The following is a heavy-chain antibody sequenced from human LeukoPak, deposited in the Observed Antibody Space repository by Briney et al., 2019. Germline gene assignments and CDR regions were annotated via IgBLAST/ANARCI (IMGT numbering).Heavy chain of an antibody. J-gene: IGHJ6*02. CDR2: INHSGST. D-gene: IGHD6-19*01. CDR3: TRLVRGQWLAPRYYYGMDV. CDR1: GGSFSGYY. V-gene: IGHV4-34*01. Sequence: SETLSLTCAVYGGSFSGYYWSWIRQPPGKGLEWIGEINHSGSTNYNPSLKSRVTISVDTSKNQFSLKLSSVTAADTAVYYCTRLVRGQWLAPRYYYGMDVWGQGATVTASS.